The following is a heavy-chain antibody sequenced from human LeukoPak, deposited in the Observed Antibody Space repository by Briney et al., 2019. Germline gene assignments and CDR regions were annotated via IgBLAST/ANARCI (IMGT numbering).Heavy chain of an antibody. CDR3: ARGEPILDY. CDR1: GYTFNTSL. V-gene: IGHV1-18*01. D-gene: IGHD1-26*01. Sequence: ASVKVSCKASGYTFNTSLITWVRQAPGEGLEWMGWISTYSGRTQDAQMFQGRATMTTDTSANTAYMDLRSLRSDDTAVYYCARGEPILDYWGQGTLVTVSS. CDR2: ISTYSGRT. J-gene: IGHJ4*02.